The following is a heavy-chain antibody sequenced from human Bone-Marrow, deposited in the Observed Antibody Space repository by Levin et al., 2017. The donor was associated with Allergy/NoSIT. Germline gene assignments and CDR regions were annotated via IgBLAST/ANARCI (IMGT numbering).Heavy chain of an antibody. J-gene: IGHJ4*02. Sequence: GESLKISCKASGYTFTDYAVTWVRQAPGQGLEWMGWINTRTGNPTYAQGFKGRFVFSLDTSVSTAYLQITSLNAEDTAIYYCARRVHQRLVPLEYWGQGTLVTVSS. CDR2: INTRTGNP. CDR1: GYTFTDYA. CDR3: ARRVHQRLVPLEY. V-gene: IGHV7-4-1*02. D-gene: IGHD3-9*01.